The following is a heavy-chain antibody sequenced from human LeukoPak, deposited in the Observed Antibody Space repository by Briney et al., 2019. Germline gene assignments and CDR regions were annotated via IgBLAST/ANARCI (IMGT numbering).Heavy chain of an antibody. Sequence: GRSLRLSCAASGFTFSDYAMHWVRQAPGKGLEWVAVLSYGGTNKYYADSVKGRFTISRDNSKNTMFLQMNSLRAEDTAVYHCARDRSGYAIDAFDFWGQGTMVTVSS. V-gene: IGHV3-30-3*01. J-gene: IGHJ3*01. CDR3: ARDRSGYAIDAFDF. CDR2: LSYGGTNK. D-gene: IGHD3-3*01. CDR1: GFTFSDYA.